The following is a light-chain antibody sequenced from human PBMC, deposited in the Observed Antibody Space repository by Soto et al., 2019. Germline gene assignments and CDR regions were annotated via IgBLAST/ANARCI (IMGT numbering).Light chain of an antibody. V-gene: IGKV1-8*01. CDR3: QQSYSTSFT. Sequence: AIRMTQSPSSLSASTGDRVTITCRASQGISSYLAWYQQKPGKAPKLLIYAASTLQSGVPSRFSGSGSGTDFTLTISCLQSEDFATYFCQQSYSTSFTFGPGTTVDIK. J-gene: IGKJ3*01. CDR2: AAS. CDR1: QGISSY.